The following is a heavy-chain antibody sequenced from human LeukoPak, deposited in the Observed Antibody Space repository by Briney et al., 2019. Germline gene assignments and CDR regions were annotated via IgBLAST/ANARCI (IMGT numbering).Heavy chain of an antibody. J-gene: IGHJ4*02. CDR1: GYTFTGYY. D-gene: IGHD2-2*02. V-gene: IGHV1-2*02. CDR2: INPNSGGT. CDR3: AREPPYCSSTSCYRGGFDY. Sequence: GASVKVSCKASGYTFTGYYMHWVRQAPGQGLGWMGWINPNSGGTNYAQKFQGRVTMTRDTSISTAYMELSRLRSDDTAVYYCAREPPYCSSTSCYRGGFDYWGQGTLVTVSS.